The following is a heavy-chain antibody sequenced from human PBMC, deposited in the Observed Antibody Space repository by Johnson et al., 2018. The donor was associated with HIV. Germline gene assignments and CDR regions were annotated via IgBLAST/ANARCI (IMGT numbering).Heavy chain of an antibody. J-gene: IGHJ3*02. CDR1: GFTFSSYA. D-gene: IGHD3-22*01. V-gene: IGHV3-30-3*01. CDR3: ARGITMIAVVKGDAFDM. Sequence: QVQLVESGGGVVQPGRSLRLSCAASGFTFSSYAMHWVRQAPAKGLEWVAVISYDGSNKYYADSLKGGFSISRDNSKNTVYLQMNSLRTEDTAVYYCARGITMIAVVKGDAFDMWGQGTMVTVSS. CDR2: ISYDGSNK.